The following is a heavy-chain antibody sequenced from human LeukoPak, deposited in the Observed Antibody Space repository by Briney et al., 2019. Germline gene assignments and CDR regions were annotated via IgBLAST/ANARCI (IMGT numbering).Heavy chain of an antibody. D-gene: IGHD7-27*01. J-gene: IGHJ4*02. CDR3: ARDMGNPY. V-gene: IGHV4-39*07. Sequence: SETLSLTCTVSGGSLSSSSFYWGWIRQPPGRGLEWIASIFSGNTYYNPSLKRPVTISIDTSKSQFSLRLSSVSAADTAVYYCARDMGNPYWGQGTLVTVSS. CDR1: GGSLSSSSFY. CDR2: IFSGNT.